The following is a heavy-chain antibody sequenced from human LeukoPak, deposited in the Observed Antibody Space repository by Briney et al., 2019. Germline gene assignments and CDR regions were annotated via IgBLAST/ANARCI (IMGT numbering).Heavy chain of an antibody. Sequence: KPGGSLRLSCAASEFRFSNFAMSWVRQAPGKGLEWVSLIIGSSGDTLYADSVKGRYTISRDNAKNSLYLQMNSLRAEDTAVYYCARRNYGGSPLPLDYWGQGTLVTVSS. CDR1: EFRFSNFA. D-gene: IGHD4-23*01. J-gene: IGHJ4*02. CDR3: ARRNYGGSPLPLDY. CDR2: IIGSSGDT. V-gene: IGHV3-21*01.